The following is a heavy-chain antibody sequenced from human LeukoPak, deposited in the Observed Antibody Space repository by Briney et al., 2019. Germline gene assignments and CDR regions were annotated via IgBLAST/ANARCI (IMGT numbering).Heavy chain of an antibody. V-gene: IGHV4-34*01. Sequence: SETLSLTCAVYGGSFSGYYWSWIRQPPGTGREWSGEINHSGSINYNPSLKSRVTISVATSKNQSSLKLSSVTAADTAVYYCARQGYCSSGSCYSSFDYWGQGTLVTVSS. CDR3: ARQGYCSSGSCYSSFDY. J-gene: IGHJ4*02. CDR2: INHSGSI. CDR1: GGSFSGYY. D-gene: IGHD2-15*01.